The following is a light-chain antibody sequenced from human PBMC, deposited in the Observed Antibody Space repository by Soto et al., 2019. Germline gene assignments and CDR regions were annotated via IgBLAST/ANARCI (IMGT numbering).Light chain of an antibody. CDR1: QDITSA. CDR2: TAS. Sequence: IQLTQSPSSLSASVRDRVTITCRASQDITSALAWYQQKPGKAPNLLIYTASSLQSGVPSRFSGSGSGTDFTLTINGLQPEDFATYYCQQAASFPITFGQGTRLEIK. CDR3: QQAASFPIT. J-gene: IGKJ5*01. V-gene: IGKV1-12*01.